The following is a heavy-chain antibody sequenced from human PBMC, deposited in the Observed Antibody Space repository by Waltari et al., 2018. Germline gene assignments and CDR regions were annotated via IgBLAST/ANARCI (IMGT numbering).Heavy chain of an antibody. CDR1: GGSISSYY. Sequence: QVQLQESGPGLVKPSETLSLTCTVSGGSISSYYWSWIRQPPGKGLEWIGYIYYSGSTTHNPSLKSRVTISVDTSKNHFSLKLSSATAADTAVYYCARGDSSCYYYRRHYYYYMDVWGKGTTVTISS. J-gene: IGHJ6*03. V-gene: IGHV4-59*01. D-gene: IGHD3-22*01. CDR2: IYYSGST. CDR3: ARGDSSCYYYRRHYYYYMDV.